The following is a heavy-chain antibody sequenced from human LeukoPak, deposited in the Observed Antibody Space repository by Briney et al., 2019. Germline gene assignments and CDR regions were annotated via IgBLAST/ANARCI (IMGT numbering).Heavy chain of an antibody. D-gene: IGHD3-10*01. Sequence: SETLSLTCTVSGGSISSYYWGWIRQPPGKGLEWIGSIYYSGSTYYNPSLKSRVTISVDTSKNQFSLKLSSVTAADTAVYYCAANWELGYWGQGTLVTVSS. CDR3: AANWELGY. CDR1: GGSISSYY. J-gene: IGHJ4*02. CDR2: IYYSGST. V-gene: IGHV4-39*01.